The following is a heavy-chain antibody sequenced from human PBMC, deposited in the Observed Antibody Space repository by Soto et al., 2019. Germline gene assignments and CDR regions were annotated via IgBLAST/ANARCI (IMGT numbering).Heavy chain of an antibody. J-gene: IGHJ6*04. D-gene: IGHD6-13*01. Sequence: GGSLRLSCAASGFTFDDYGMSWVRQAPGKGLEWVSGINWNGGSTGYADSVKGRFTISRDNAKNSLYLQMNSLRAEDTALYHCASDGGAAGWAYTYFRGKGTTVTVSS. CDR3: ASDGGAAGWAYTYF. CDR1: GFTFDDYG. CDR2: INWNGGST. V-gene: IGHV3-20*01.